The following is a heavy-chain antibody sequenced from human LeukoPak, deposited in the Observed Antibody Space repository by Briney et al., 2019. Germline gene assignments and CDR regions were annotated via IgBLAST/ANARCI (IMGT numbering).Heavy chain of an antibody. D-gene: IGHD6-6*01. Sequence: GGSLRLSCAASGFTFSNYWMTWVRQAPGKGLEWVANIRQDGREKNYVDSVKGRFTISRDNAKNSLILQMNRLRAEDTAVYYCARDVSDENGSASRIHLDSWGQGILVSVSS. CDR2: IRQDGREK. CDR1: GFTFSNYW. V-gene: IGHV3-7*03. J-gene: IGHJ4*02. CDR3: ARDVSDENGSASRIHLDS.